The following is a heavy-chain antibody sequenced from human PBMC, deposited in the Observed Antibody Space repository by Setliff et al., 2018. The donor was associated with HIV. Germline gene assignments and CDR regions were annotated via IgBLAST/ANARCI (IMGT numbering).Heavy chain of an antibody. CDR1: GFTFDDYT. Sequence: PGGSLRLSCAASGFTFDDYTMHWVRQAPGKGLEWVSIISWDGGNTYYADSVKGRFTISRDNSKNSLYLQMNSLKTEDTAVYYCTRGEEYSSSLFDYWGQGTLVTVSS. CDR2: ISWDGGNT. D-gene: IGHD6-6*01. V-gene: IGHV3-43*01. CDR3: TRGEEYSSSLFDY. J-gene: IGHJ4*02.